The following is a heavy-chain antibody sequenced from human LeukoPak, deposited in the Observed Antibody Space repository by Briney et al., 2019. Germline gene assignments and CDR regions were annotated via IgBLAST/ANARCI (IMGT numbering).Heavy chain of an antibody. J-gene: IGHJ3*02. CDR2: ISGSGGST. D-gene: IGHD3-22*01. V-gene: IGHV3-23*01. Sequence: PGGSLRLSCAASGFTLTSYEMNWVRLAPGKGLEWVSAISGSGGSTYYADSVKGRFTVSRDNSKNTLYLQMNSLRAEDTAVYYCAKDGRTYYYDSSGYYFDAFDIWGQGTMVTVSS. CDR1: GFTLTSYE. CDR3: AKDGRTYYYDSSGYYFDAFDI.